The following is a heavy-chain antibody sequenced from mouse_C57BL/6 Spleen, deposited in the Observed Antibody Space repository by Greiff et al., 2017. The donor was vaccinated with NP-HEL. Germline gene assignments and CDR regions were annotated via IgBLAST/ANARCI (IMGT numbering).Heavy chain of an antibody. V-gene: IGHV1-55*01. CDR2: IYPGSGST. Sequence: QVQLQQPGAELVKPGASVKMSCKASGYTFTSYWITWVKQRPGQGLEWIGDIYPGSGSTNYNEKFKSKATLTVDTSSSTAYMQLSSLTSEDSAVYYCAREGTAQATDDYWGQGTTLTVSS. J-gene: IGHJ2*01. D-gene: IGHD3-2*02. CDR1: GYTFTSYW. CDR3: AREGTAQATDDY.